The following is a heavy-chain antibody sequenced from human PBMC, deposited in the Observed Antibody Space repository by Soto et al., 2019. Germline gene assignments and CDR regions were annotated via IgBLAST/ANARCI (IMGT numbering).Heavy chain of an antibody. Sequence: QLQLQESGPGLVKPSETLSLTCTVSGGSISSSSYYWGWIRQPPGKGLELIGSIYYSGSTYYNPSLKSRVTISVDTSKNQFSLKLSSVTAADTAVYYCAGASKLYNWFDPWGQGTLVTVSS. V-gene: IGHV4-39*01. CDR1: GGSISSSSYY. CDR2: IYYSGST. J-gene: IGHJ5*02. D-gene: IGHD1-1*01. CDR3: AGASKLYNWFDP.